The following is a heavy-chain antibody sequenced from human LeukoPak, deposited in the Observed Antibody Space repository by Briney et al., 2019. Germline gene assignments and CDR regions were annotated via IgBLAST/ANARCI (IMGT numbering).Heavy chain of an antibody. CDR2: IYYTGRT. Sequence: SETLLLTCSGSGVSHSRGRYYWRWIRQPPGKTLEWLGYIYYTGRTIHNPSLRSRVTLSIDTSKNPFSLKLTSVTAADTAMYYCASPEAPVASDSLYIHWAKGPRVTVS. D-gene: IGHD2-2*01. CDR1: GVSHSRGRYY. CDR3: ASPEAPVASDSLYIH. V-gene: IGHV4-61*01. J-gene: IGHJ4*02.